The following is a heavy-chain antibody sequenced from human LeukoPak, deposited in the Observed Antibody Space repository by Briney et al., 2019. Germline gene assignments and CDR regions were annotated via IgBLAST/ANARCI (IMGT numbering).Heavy chain of an antibody. CDR1: GGSFSGYY. Sequence: SETLSLTCAVYGGSFSGYYWSWIRQPPGKGLEWIGEINHSGSTNYNPSLKSRVTISVDTSKNQFSLKLSSVTAVDTAVYYCASGKRLRFLEKLGAFDIWGQGTMVTVSS. V-gene: IGHV4-34*01. CDR2: INHSGST. CDR3: ASGKRLRFLEKLGAFDI. D-gene: IGHD3-3*01. J-gene: IGHJ3*02.